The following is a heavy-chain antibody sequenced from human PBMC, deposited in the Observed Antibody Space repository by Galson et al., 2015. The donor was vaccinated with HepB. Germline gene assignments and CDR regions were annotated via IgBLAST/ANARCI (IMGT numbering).Heavy chain of an antibody. CDR2: IYYSGST. Sequence: SETLSLTCTVSGGSISSSSYYWGWIRQPPGKGLEWIGSIYYSGSTYYNPSLKGRVTISVDTSKNQFSLKLSSVTAADTAVYYCARQHNNLYYYYGMDVWGQGTTVTVSS. V-gene: IGHV4-39*07. CDR1: GGSISSSSYY. J-gene: IGHJ6*02. CDR3: ARQHNNLYYYYGMDV. D-gene: IGHD1-1*01.